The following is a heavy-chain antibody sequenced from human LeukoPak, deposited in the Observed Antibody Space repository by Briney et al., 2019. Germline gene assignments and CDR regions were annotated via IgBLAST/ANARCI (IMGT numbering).Heavy chain of an antibody. J-gene: IGHJ4*02. Sequence: SETLSLTCTVSGGSISSSPYYWGWIRQSPGKGLEWIGSMYYGEKTYCNPSLKSRVTISLDTSRNQFSLKVNSVTAADTAVYYCAKHPGTLVIITVTEIDFWGRGTLVTVSS. V-gene: IGHV4-39*01. CDR3: AKHPGTLVIITVTEIDF. CDR2: MYYGEKT. D-gene: IGHD1-20*01. CDR1: GGSISSSPYY.